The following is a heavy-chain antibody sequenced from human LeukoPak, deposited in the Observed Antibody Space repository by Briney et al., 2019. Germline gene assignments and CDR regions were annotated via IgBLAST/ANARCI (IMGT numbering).Heavy chain of an antibody. CDR2: IYHSGST. CDR3: ARRAPYSYEWSTLDY. J-gene: IGHJ4*02. V-gene: IGHV4-59*08. CDR1: GGSISSYY. D-gene: IGHD5-18*01. Sequence: SETLSLTCPVSGGSISSYYWSWIRQPPGKGLDWIGYIYHSGSTNYNPSLKSRVTISVDTSKNQFSLKLSSVTAADTAVYYCARRAPYSYEWSTLDYWGQGTLVTVSS.